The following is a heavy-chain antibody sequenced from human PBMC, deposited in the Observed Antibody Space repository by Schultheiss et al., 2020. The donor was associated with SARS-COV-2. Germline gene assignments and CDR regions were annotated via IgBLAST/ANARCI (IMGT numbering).Heavy chain of an antibody. CDR2: IYYNGNT. Sequence: SQTLSLTCAVYGGSFSGYYWSWIRQPPGKGLEWIGYIYYNGNTNYNPSLKSRVTISVDTSKNQFSLKLSSVTAADTAVYYCARVGVANLGAFDYWGQGTLVTVSS. D-gene: IGHD3-3*01. J-gene: IGHJ4*02. CDR3: ARVGVANLGAFDY. V-gene: IGHV4-59*01. CDR1: GGSFSGYY.